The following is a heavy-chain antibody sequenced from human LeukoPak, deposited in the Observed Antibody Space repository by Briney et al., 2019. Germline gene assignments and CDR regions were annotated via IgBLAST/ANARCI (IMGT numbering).Heavy chain of an antibody. V-gene: IGHV4-59*08. CDR3: ARHNDWNDLTAPFDY. D-gene: IGHD1-1*01. J-gene: IGHJ4*02. Sequence: SETLSLTCTVSGGSISSYYWSWIRQPPGKGLEWIGYIYYSGSTNYNPSLKSRVTISVDTSKNQFSLKLSSVTAADTAVYCCARHNDWNDLTAPFDYWGQGTLVTVSS. CDR2: IYYSGST. CDR1: GGSISSYY.